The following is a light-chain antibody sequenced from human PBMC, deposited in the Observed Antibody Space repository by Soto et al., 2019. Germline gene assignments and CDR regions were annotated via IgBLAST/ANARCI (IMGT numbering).Light chain of an antibody. CDR3: QQRSNWPPIP. J-gene: IGKJ5*01. V-gene: IGKV3-11*01. CDR1: QSVSSY. Sequence: PGERATLSCKASQSVSSYLAWYQQKPGQAPRLLIYDASNRATGIPARFSGSGSGTDFTLTISSLEPEDFAVYYCQQRSNWPPIPFGQGTRLEIK. CDR2: DAS.